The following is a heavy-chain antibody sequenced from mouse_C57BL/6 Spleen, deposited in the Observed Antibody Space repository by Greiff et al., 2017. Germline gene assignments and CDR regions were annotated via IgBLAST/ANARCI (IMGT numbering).Heavy chain of an antibody. D-gene: IGHD2-4*01. CDR2: IYPSDSET. CDR1: GYTFTSYW. J-gene: IGHJ2*01. V-gene: IGHV1-61*01. Sequence: QVQLQQPGAELVRPGSSVKLSCKASGYTFTSYWMDWVKQRPGQGLEWIGNIYPSDSETHYNQKIKDKSTVTVDKSSSTAYLQLSSLTSEDSAVYYCAIGYDSFDYWGQGTTLTVSS. CDR3: AIGYDSFDY.